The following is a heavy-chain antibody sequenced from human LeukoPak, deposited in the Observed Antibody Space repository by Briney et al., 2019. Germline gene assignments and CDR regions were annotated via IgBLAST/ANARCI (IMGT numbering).Heavy chain of an antibody. CDR3: TRDLMDYDYGDKGGNY. V-gene: IGHV3-74*01. J-gene: IGHJ4*02. CDR2: INSDGSST. D-gene: IGHD4-23*01. Sequence: PGGSLRLSCAASGFTLSGNWMHWVRQAPGKGLVWVSRINSDGSSTSYADSVKGRFTISRDNAKNTLYLQMNSLRAEDTAVYYCTRDLMDYDYGDKGGNYWGQGTLVTVSS. CDR1: GFTLSGNW.